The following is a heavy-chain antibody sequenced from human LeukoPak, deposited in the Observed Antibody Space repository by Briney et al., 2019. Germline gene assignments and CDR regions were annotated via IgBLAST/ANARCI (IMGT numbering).Heavy chain of an antibody. J-gene: IGHJ4*02. Sequence: GGSLRLSCAASGFIFSNYAMHWVRQAPGKGLEYVSAISSNGGSTYYANSVKGRFTISRDNSKNTLYLQMGSLRAEDMAVYYCARGRYYDFWSGYPKLQLCLDYWGQGTLVTVSS. CDR2: ISSNGGST. CDR3: ARGRYYDFWSGYPKLQLCLDY. CDR1: GFIFSNYA. D-gene: IGHD3-3*01. V-gene: IGHV3-64*01.